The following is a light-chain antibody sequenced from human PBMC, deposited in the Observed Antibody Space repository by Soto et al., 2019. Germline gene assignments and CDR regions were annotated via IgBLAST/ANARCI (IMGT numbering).Light chain of an antibody. CDR2: DNT. V-gene: IGLV1-40*01. J-gene: IGLJ3*02. Sequence: QSVLTQPPSMSGAPGQRVTMSCTGSSSNLGEGYDVHWYQRLPGAAPKLLIYDNTHRPSGVPNRFSGSKSGTSASLAITGLQAEDDADYSCQSYDSGLSGHWVFGGGTKVTVL. CDR3: QSYDSGLSGHWV. CDR1: SSNLGEGYD.